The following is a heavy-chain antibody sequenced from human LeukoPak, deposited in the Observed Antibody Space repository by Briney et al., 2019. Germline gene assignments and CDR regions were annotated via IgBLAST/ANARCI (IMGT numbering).Heavy chain of an antibody. CDR1: GFPFSSFS. Sequence: PGRSLRLSCAGSGFTSGFPFSSFSMHWVRQAQGKGLEWVSVISYDGSDKQYADSVRGRFTIPRDNSKSTVFLQMNGLTVEDTAIYYCARDPAAAGFDSWGQGTLVTVSS. D-gene: IGHD6-13*01. CDR3: ARDPAAAGFDS. CDR2: ISYDGSDK. J-gene: IGHJ4*02. V-gene: IGHV3-30*04.